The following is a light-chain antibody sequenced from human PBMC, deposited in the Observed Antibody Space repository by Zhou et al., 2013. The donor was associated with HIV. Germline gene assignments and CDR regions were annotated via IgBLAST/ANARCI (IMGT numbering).Light chain of an antibody. CDR3: QQAHSFPYT. CDR2: GAS. CDR1: QSVSSN. V-gene: IGKV3-15*01. J-gene: IGKJ2*01. Sequence: EIVLTQSPGTLSLSPGERATLSCRASQSVSSNLVWYQQKPGQAPRLLIYGASTRATGIPARFSGSGSGTDYTLTISSLQPEDFATYYCQQAHSFPYTFGQGTKLETK.